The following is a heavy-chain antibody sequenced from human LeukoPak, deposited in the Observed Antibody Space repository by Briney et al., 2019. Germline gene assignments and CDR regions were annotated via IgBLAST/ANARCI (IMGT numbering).Heavy chain of an antibody. CDR2: INPNSGGT. D-gene: IGHD3-16*01. V-gene: IGHV1-2*02. Sequence: GASVKVSCKASGYTFTGYYMHWVRQAPGQGLEWMGWINPNSGGTNYAQKFQGRVTMTRDTSISTAYMELSRLRSDDTAVYYCAIDPRGDDSWFVYWGQGTLVTVSS. J-gene: IGHJ4*02. CDR3: AIDPRGDDSWFVY. CDR1: GYTFTGYY.